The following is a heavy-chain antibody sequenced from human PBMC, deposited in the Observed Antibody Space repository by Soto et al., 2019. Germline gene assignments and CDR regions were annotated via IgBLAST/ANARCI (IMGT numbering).Heavy chain of an antibody. D-gene: IGHD4-17*01. Sequence: GASVKVSCKASGYTFTGYYMHWVRQAPGQGLEWMGWINPNSGGTNYAQKFQGRVTMTRDTSISTAYMELSRLRSDDTAVYYCARDFYGDYNPNWFDPWGQGTLVTV. J-gene: IGHJ5*02. CDR3: ARDFYGDYNPNWFDP. CDR2: INPNSGGT. CDR1: GYTFTGYY. V-gene: IGHV1-2*02.